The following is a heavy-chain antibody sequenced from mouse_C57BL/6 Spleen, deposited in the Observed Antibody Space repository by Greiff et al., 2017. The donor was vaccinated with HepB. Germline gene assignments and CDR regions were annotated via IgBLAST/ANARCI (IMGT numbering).Heavy chain of an antibody. D-gene: IGHD4-1*01. J-gene: IGHJ4*01. CDR3: AREFLGYAMDY. CDR2: ISDGGSYT. V-gene: IGHV5-4*01. Sequence: EVKVVESGGGLVKPGGSLKLSCAASGFTFSSYAMSWVRQTPEKRLEWVATISDGGSYTYYPDNVKGRFTISRDNAKNNLYLQMSHLKSEDTAMYYCAREFLGYAMDYWGQGTSVTVSS. CDR1: GFTFSSYA.